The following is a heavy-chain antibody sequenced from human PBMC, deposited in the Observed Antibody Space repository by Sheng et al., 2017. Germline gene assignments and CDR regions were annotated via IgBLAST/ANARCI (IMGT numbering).Heavy chain of an antibody. Sequence: EMQLVESGGGLEQPGGSLRLSCAASGFTFTHYWMHWVRHAPGKGLVWVAHVDQPGSGTSYADSVKGRFTISRDNAKNTLSLQMNSLTVEDAAVYFCVRDLQEPYRGLNRGWFDAWGQGTLVTVSS. D-gene: IGHD3-10*01. CDR1: GFTFTHYW. J-gene: IGHJ5*02. V-gene: IGHV3-74*01. CDR2: VDQPGSGT. CDR3: VRDLQEPYRGLNRGWFDA.